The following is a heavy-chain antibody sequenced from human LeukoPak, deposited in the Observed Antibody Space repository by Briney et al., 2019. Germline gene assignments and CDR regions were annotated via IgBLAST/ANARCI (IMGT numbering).Heavy chain of an antibody. CDR3: ANGLGYYYARHYDY. Sequence: GGSLRLSCVASGFTFSSFGMHWVRQAPGKGLDWVAFVKYDGISEFYTDSVKGRFTISRDNSKNTLYLQMNSLRAEDTAVYYCANGLGYYYARHYDYWGQGTLVTVSS. CDR2: VKYDGISE. D-gene: IGHD3-10*01. CDR1: GFTFSSFG. V-gene: IGHV3-30*02. J-gene: IGHJ4*02.